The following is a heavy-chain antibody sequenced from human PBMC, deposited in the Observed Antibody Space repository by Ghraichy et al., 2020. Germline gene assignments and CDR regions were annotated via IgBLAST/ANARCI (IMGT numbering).Heavy chain of an antibody. D-gene: IGHD3/OR15-3a*01. CDR3: VRDRDYAFDM. J-gene: IGHJ3*02. V-gene: IGHV3-48*02. CDR2: IWGNSDTK. Sequence: GSLRLSCAASGFTFSSYSMNWVRQAPGKGLEWISYIWGNSDTKTYADSVMGRFTISRDNAKNSLYLQIHSLKDEDTAVYHCVRDRDYAFDMWGQGTMVIVSS. CDR1: GFTFSSYS.